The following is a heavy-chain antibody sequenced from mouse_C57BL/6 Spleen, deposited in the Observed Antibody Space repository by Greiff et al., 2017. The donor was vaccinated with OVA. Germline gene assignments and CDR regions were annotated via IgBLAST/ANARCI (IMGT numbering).Heavy chain of an antibody. CDR1: GYSITSGYY. CDR3: ASYDYDYAMDY. J-gene: IGHJ4*01. D-gene: IGHD2-4*01. V-gene: IGHV3-6*01. CDR2: ISYDGSN. Sequence: EVQLQESGPGLVKPSQSLSLTCSVTGYSITSGYYWNWIRQFPGNKLEWMGYISYDGSNNYNPSLQNRLSITRDQSKKQFFLKLNAVTTEDTATNDCASYDYDYAMDYWGQGTSVTVSS.